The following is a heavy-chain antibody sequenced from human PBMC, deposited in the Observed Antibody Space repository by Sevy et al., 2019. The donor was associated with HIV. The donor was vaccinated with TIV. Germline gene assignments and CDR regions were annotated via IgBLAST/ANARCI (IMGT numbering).Heavy chain of an antibody. Sequence: GGSLRLSCAASGFTFSNAWMSWVRQAPGKGLEWVGRIKSKTDGGTTDYAAPVKGRFTISRDDSKNTLYLQMNSLKTEDTAVYYCTTGTYYDFWSGYYRLFEYYYYGMDVWGQGTTVTVSS. CDR2: IKSKTDGGTT. D-gene: IGHD3-3*01. V-gene: IGHV3-15*01. J-gene: IGHJ6*02. CDR3: TTGTYYDFWSGYYRLFEYYYYGMDV. CDR1: GFTFSNAW.